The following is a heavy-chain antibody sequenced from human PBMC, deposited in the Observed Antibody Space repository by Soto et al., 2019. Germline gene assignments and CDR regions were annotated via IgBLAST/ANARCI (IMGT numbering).Heavy chain of an antibody. J-gene: IGHJ4*02. CDR1: GFMFSDCW. CDR3: TRDTPPRSGWPRAPGYFEY. V-gene: IGHV3-7*05. D-gene: IGHD6-19*01. Sequence: EVQLVESGGGLVQPGGSLRLSCAASGFMFSDCWMSWVRQAPGKGLEWVANIKQDGTEKYYVDSVRGRFTISRDNAKNSLYLQMNSLRAEDTAIYYCTRDTPPRSGWPRAPGYFEYWGQGILVTVSS. CDR2: IKQDGTEK.